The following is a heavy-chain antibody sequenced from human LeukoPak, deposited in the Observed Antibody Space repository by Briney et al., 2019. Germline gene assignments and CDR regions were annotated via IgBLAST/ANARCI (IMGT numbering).Heavy chain of an antibody. CDR3: VSRAVAGRAVIDY. CDR2: ISGSGGST. D-gene: IGHD6-19*01. Sequence: PAGSLTLSCAASGFTFSSYAMSWVRQAPGQGREWVSAISGSGGSTYYADSVKGRFTISRDNSKNTLYLQVNSPGAEDAAVYYCVSRAVAGRAVIDYWGQGTLVTVSS. J-gene: IGHJ4*02. V-gene: IGHV3-23*01. CDR1: GFTFSSYA.